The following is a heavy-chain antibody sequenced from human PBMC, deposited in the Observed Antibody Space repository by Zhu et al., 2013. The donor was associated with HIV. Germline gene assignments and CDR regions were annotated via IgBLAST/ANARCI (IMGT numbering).Heavy chain of an antibody. CDR1: GYTFISYD. CDR3: ARGRYHVFLECPKSPFDY. Sequence: QVQLVQSGAEVKKPGASVKVSCKASGYTFISYDINWVRQATGQGLEWMGWMNPNSGNTGYAQKFQGRITITTNTSISTVYMDLSSLRSEDTAVYYCARGRYHVFLECPKSPFDYWGQGTPGHRSP. CDR2: MNPNSGNT. V-gene: IGHV1-8*03. J-gene: IGHJ4*02. D-gene: IGHD3-3*01.